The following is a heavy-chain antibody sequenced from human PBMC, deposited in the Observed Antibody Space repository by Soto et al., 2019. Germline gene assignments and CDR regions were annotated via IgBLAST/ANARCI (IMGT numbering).Heavy chain of an antibody. V-gene: IGHV1-18*01. CDR2: ISGYNANT. CDR3: ARMGDGPYYYSGLDV. Sequence: QVQLVQSGAEVKKPGASVKVSCKASGYSFTRYGISWVRQAPGQGLEWMGWISGYNANTNYPENLQGRVTMTTDTSTSTAYMEVRNLISDDTAVYYCARMGDGPYYYSGLDVWGQGTTVTVSS. CDR1: GYSFTRYG. D-gene: IGHD3-16*01. J-gene: IGHJ6*02.